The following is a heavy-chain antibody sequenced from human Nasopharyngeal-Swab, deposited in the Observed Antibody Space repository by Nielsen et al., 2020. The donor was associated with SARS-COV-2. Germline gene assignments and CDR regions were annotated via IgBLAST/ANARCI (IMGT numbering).Heavy chain of an antibody. CDR1: GYTFTGYY. CDR2: INPNSGGT. V-gene: IGHV1-2*02. CDR3: ARAGYCSSTSCYPY. J-gene: IGHJ4*02. D-gene: IGHD2-2*01. Sequence: ASVKVSCKASGYTFTGYYMHWVLQAPGQGLEWMGWINPNSGGTNYAQKFQGRVTMTRDTSISTAYMELSRLRSDDTAVYYCARAGYCSSTSCYPYWGQGTLVTVSS.